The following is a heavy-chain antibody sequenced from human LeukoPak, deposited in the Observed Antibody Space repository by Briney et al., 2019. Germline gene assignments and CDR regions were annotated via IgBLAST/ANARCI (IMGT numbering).Heavy chain of an antibody. CDR2: IYPGDSDT. J-gene: IGHJ4*02. V-gene: IGHV5-51*01. Sequence: GESLKISCKGSGYSFTSYWIGWVRQMPGKGLEWMGIIYPGDSDTRYSPSFQGQVTISADKSISTAYLQWSSLKAPDTAMYYCARQGSSDYDYVWGSYRPRPLGPVLNWGQGTLVTVSS. CDR3: ARQGSSDYDYVWGSYRPRPLGPVLN. CDR1: GYSFTSYW. D-gene: IGHD3-16*02.